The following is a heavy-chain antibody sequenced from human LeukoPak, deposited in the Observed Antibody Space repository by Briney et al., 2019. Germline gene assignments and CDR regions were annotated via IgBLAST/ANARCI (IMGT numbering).Heavy chain of an antibody. V-gene: IGHV1-69*13. J-gene: IGHJ3*02. CDR2: IIPIFGTA. D-gene: IGHD4/OR15-4a*01. Sequence: SVKVSCKASGGTFSSYAISWVRQAPGRGLEWMGGIIPIFGTANYAQKFQGRVTITADESTSTAYMELSSLRSEDTAVYYCARRPRLSDAFDIWGQGTMVTVSS. CDR1: GGTFSSYA. CDR3: ARRPRLSDAFDI.